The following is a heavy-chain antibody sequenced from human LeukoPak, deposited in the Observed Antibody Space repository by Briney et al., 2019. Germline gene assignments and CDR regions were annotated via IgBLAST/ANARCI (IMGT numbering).Heavy chain of an antibody. V-gene: IGHV4-4*02. CDR1: GGSISSSNW. D-gene: IGHD3-3*01. J-gene: IGHJ6*02. CDR2: IYHSGST. CDR3: ARGVAHYDFWSGYYPTYYYYGMDV. Sequence: SGTLSLTCAVSGGSISSSNWWSWVRQPPGKGLEWIREIYHSGSTNYNPSLKSRVTISVDTSKNQFSLKLSSVTAADTAVYYCARGVAHYDFWSGYYPTYYYYGMDVWGQGTTVTVSS.